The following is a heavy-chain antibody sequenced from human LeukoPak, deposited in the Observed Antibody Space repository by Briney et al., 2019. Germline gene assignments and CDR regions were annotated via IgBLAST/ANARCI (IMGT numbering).Heavy chain of an antibody. CDR1: RFTFSDYW. CDR3: TRGRYCFDY. Sequence: GGSLRLSCAASRFTFSDYWMHWVRQAPGKGLVWVSRINADGSSTNYADSVKGRSTISRDNAKNTLYLQMNSLRAEDTAVYYCTRGRYCFDYWGQGTLVTVSS. CDR2: INADGSST. D-gene: IGHD1-14*01. V-gene: IGHV3-74*01. J-gene: IGHJ4*02.